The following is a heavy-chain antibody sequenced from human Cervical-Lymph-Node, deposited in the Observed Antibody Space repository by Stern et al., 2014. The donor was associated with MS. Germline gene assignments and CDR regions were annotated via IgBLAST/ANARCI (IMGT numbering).Heavy chain of an antibody. D-gene: IGHD4-17*01. CDR1: GFTVTNNY. CDR2: ISSGGDT. CDR3: GRGTDMDV. J-gene: IGHJ6*02. V-gene: IGHV3-66*01. Sequence: EVQLVESGGNLVQPGGSRRLSCAVSGFTVTNNYMSWVRQAPGKGLEWVSVISSGGDTYYADSVKGIFTISRDKSKNTLYLQMNSLTEEDTAVYYCGRGTDMDVWGQGTTVTVSS.